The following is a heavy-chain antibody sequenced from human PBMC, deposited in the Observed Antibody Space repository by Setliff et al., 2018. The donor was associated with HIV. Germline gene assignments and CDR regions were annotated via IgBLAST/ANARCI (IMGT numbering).Heavy chain of an antibody. CDR1: GGCISSYY. Sequence: SETLSLTCTVSGGCISSYYWSWIRQPPGKGLEWIGYIYYSGSTNYNPSLKSRVTISVDTSKNHFSLKLSSVTAADTGVYYCASGEYSYGYRFDYWGQGTLVTVSS. D-gene: IGHD5-18*01. CDR3: ASGEYSYGYRFDY. J-gene: IGHJ4*02. V-gene: IGHV4-59*01. CDR2: IYYSGST.